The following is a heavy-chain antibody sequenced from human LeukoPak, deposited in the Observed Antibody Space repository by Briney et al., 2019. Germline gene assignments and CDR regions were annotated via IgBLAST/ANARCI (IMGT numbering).Heavy chain of an antibody. V-gene: IGHV3-21*01. CDR1: GFTFSSYS. J-gene: IGHJ3*02. CDR2: ISSSSSYI. CDR3: ARDCSSTSCYGHAFDI. Sequence: GGSLRLSCAASGFTFSSYSMNWVRRAPGKGLEWVSSISSSSSYIYYADSVKGQFTISRDNAKNSLYLQMNSLRAEDTAVYYCARDCSSTSCYGHAFDIWGQGTMVTVSS. D-gene: IGHD2-2*01.